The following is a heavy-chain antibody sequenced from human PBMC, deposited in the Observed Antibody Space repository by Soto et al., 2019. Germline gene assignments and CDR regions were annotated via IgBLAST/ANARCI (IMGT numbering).Heavy chain of an antibody. D-gene: IGHD2-2*01. CDR2: VSDAGSKK. J-gene: IGHJ4*02. Sequence: QVQLVESGGGVVQPGRSLRLSCAASGFTFSSFPMHWVRQAPGKGLEWVAVVSDAGSKKHYADSVKGRFTISRDNSKNTLYLQMNSLRAEDTAVYYCVRDDDQEANALDYWGQGTLVTVSS. CDR1: GFTFSSFP. V-gene: IGHV3-30-3*01. CDR3: VRDDDQEANALDY.